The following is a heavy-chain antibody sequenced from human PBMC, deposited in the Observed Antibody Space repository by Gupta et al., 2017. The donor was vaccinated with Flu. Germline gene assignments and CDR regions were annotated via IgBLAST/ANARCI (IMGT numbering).Heavy chain of an antibody. D-gene: IGHD3-10*01. J-gene: IGHJ5*02. CDR2: IYYSGST. CDR1: GGSISSSSYY. V-gene: IGHV4-39*01. Sequence: QLQLQESGPGLVKPSETLSLTCTVSGGSISSSSYYWGWIRQPPGKGLEWIGSIYYSGSTYYNTSLKSRVTISVDTSKNQFSLKLSSVTAADTAVYYCARHATMAGNWFDPWGQGTLVTVSS. CDR3: ARHATMAGNWFDP.